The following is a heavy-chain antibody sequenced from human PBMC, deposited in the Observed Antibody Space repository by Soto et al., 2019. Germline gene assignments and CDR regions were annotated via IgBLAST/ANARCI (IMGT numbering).Heavy chain of an antibody. D-gene: IGHD5-18*01. CDR1: GFTFSSYG. CDR3: AKDSKDTAMVNYFDY. Sequence: PGGSLRLSCAASGFTFSSYGMHWVRQAPGKGLEWVAVISYDGSNKYCADSVKGRFTISRDNSKNTLYLQMNSLRAEDTAVYYCAKDSKDTAMVNYFDYWGQGTL. J-gene: IGHJ4*02. V-gene: IGHV3-30*18. CDR2: ISYDGSNK.